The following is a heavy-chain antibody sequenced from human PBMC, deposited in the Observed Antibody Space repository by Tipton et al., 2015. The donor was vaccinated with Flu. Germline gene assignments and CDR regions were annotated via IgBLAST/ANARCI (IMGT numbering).Heavy chain of an antibody. CDR2: ISAYSGNT. CDR3: VRERDRVLLWLGEPPRE. Sequence: QLVQSGAEVKKPGASVKVSCKASGFTFTNYGFTWVRQAPGQGLEWMGWISAYSGNTHYAQNLQGRVSLTTDTSTSTAYMELRDLTSDDTAVYYCVRERDRVLLWLGEPPREWGQGTLVSVSS. D-gene: IGHD3-10*01. CDR1: GFTFTNYG. V-gene: IGHV1-18*01. J-gene: IGHJ4*02.